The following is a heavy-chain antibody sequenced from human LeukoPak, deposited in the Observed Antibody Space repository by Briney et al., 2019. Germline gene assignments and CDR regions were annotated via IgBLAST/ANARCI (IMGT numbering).Heavy chain of an antibody. CDR2: ISSSSSYI. Sequence: GGSLRLSCAASGFTFSSYSMNWVRQAPGKGLEWVSSISSSSSYIYYADSVKGRFTIPRDNAKNSLYLQMNSLRAEDTAVYYCARDYYDSTDDAFDIWGQGTMVTVSS. J-gene: IGHJ3*02. CDR1: GFTFSSYS. V-gene: IGHV3-21*01. CDR3: ARDYYDSTDDAFDI. D-gene: IGHD3-22*01.